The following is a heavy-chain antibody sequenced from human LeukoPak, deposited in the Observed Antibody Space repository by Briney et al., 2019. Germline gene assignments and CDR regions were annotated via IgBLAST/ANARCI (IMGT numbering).Heavy chain of an antibody. Sequence: GGEWMGXINPNSGGTNYAQKFQGRVTMTRDTSISTAYMELSRLRSDDTAVYYCARVPQQYYDFWSGYNWFDPWGQGTLVTVSS. V-gene: IGHV1-2*02. J-gene: IGHJ5*02. CDR3: ARVPQQYYDFWSGYNWFDP. D-gene: IGHD3-3*01. CDR2: INPNSGGT.